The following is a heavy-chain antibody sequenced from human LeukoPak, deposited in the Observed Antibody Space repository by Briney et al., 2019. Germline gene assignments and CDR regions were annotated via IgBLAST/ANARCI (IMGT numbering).Heavy chain of an antibody. CDR3: ARAPKYDSSGYYEFDY. CDR1: GGSISSGSYY. Sequence: SETLSLTCTVSGGSISSGSYYWSWVRQPAGKGLEWIGRIYTSGSTNYNPSLKSRVTMSVDTSENQFSLKLSSVTAADTAVYYCARAPKYDSSGYYEFDYWGQGTLVTVSS. J-gene: IGHJ4*02. V-gene: IGHV4-61*02. D-gene: IGHD3-22*01. CDR2: IYTSGST.